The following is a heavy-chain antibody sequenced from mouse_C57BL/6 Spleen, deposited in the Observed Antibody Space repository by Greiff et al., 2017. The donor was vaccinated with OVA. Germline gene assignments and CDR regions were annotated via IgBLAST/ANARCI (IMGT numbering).Heavy chain of an antibody. Sequence: VQLQQSGAELVRPGTSVKMSCKASGYTFTNYWIGWAKQRPGHGLEWIGDIYPGGGYTNYNEKFKGKATLTADKSSSTAYMQFSSLTSEDSAIYYCARRDYYGSSDWYFDVWGTGTTVTVSS. V-gene: IGHV1-63*01. J-gene: IGHJ1*03. CDR3: ARRDYYGSSDWYFDV. CDR1: GYTFTNYW. D-gene: IGHD1-1*01. CDR2: IYPGGGYT.